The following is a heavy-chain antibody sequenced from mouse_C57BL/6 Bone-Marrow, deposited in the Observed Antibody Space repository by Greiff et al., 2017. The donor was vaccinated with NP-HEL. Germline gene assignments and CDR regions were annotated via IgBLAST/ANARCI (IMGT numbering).Heavy chain of an antibody. V-gene: IGHV14-4*01. J-gene: IGHJ2*01. D-gene: IGHD4-1*01. CDR1: GFNIKDDY. CDR3: TIRPPNPYYFDY. CDR2: IDPENGDT. Sequence: VQLQQSGAELVRPGASVKLSCTASGFNIKDDYMHWVKQRPEQGLEWIGWIDPENGDTEYASKFQGKATITADTSSNTAYLQLSSLTSEDTAVYYCTIRPPNPYYFDYWGQGTTLTVSS.